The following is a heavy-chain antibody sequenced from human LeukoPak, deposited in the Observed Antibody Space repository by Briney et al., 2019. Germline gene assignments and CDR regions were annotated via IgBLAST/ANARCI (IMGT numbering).Heavy chain of an antibody. V-gene: IGHV3-15*01. J-gene: IGHJ6*03. CDR2: IKSKTDGGTT. Sequence: GGSLRLSCAASGFTFSNAWMSWVRQAPGKGLEWVGRIKSKTDGGTTDYAAPVKGRFTISRDDSKNTLYLQMNSLKTEDTAVYYCEAILVSAYCYMDVWGKGTTVTVSS. CDR3: EAILVSAYCYMDV. D-gene: IGHD3-3*01. CDR1: GFTFSNAW.